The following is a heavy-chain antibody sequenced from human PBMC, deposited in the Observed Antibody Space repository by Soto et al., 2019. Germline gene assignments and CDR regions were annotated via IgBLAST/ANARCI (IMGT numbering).Heavy chain of an antibody. J-gene: IGHJ4*02. V-gene: IGHV4-30-2*02. CDR2: IYHSGST. Sequence: ASETLSLTCAVSGGSISSGGYSWSWIRQPPGKGLEWIGYIYHSGSTYYNPSLKSRVTISVDRSKNQFSLKLSSVTAADTAIYYCTRGGDPYKTGHWGQGTLVTVSS. CDR1: GGSISSGGYS. CDR3: TRGGDPYKTGH. D-gene: IGHD2-21*01.